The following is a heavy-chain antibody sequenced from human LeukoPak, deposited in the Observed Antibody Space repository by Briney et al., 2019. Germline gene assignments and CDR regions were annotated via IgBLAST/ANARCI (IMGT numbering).Heavy chain of an antibody. CDR3: AAGYCSSTSCYATAAFDI. CDR1: GFTFSSYS. CDR2: ISSSSYI. J-gene: IGHJ3*02. D-gene: IGHD2-2*01. V-gene: IGHV3-21*01. Sequence: GGSLRLSCAASGFTFSSYSMNWVRQAPGKGLEWVSSISSSSYIYYADSVKGRFTISRDNAKNSLYLQMNSLRAEDTAVYYCAAGYCSSTSCYATAAFDIWGQGTMVTVSS.